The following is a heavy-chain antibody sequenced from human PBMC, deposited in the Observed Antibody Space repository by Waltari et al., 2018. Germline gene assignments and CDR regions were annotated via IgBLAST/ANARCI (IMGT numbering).Heavy chain of an antibody. V-gene: IGHV3-15*01. CDR3: TTDQGRI. J-gene: IGHJ3*02. Sequence: EVQVVESGGGLVKSGGSLRLSCTASGFTFSKAWMHWVRQAPGKGPEWVGRSISKIDGGGTDYAAPVKDRVTISRDDSKITLYLQMDSLKTEYTAVYYCTTDQGRIWGQGTVVTVSS. CDR1: GFTFSKAW. CDR2: SISKIDGGGT.